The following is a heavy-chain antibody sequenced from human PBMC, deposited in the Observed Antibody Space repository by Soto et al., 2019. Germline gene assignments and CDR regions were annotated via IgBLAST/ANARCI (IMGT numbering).Heavy chain of an antibody. CDR2: IIPIFGTA. CDR1: GGTFSSYA. D-gene: IGHD3-22*01. V-gene: IGHV1-69*01. Sequence: QVQLVQSGAEVKKPGSSVKVSCKASGGTFSSYAISWVRQAPGQGLEWMGGIIPIFGTANYAQKFQGRVTITADESTSTAYMERSSLRSEDMAVYYCARDLHYYDSSGYFPGAFDIWGQGTMVTFSS. CDR3: ARDLHYYDSSGYFPGAFDI. J-gene: IGHJ3*02.